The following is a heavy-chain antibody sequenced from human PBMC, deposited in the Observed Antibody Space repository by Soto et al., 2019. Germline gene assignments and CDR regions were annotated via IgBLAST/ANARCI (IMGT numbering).Heavy chain of an antibody. V-gene: IGHV1-24*01. Sequence: ASVKVSCKVSGYTLTELSMHWVRQAPGKGLEWMGGLDPEDGETIYAQKFQGRVTMTEDTSTDTAYMELSSLRSEDTAVYYCATQIKPRGYFDWLLIHWFDPWGQGTLVTVSS. D-gene: IGHD3-9*01. CDR1: GYTLTELS. CDR2: LDPEDGET. J-gene: IGHJ5*02. CDR3: ATQIKPRGYFDWLLIHWFDP.